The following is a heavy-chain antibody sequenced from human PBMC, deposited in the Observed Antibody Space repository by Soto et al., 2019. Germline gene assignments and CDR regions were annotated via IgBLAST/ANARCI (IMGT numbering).Heavy chain of an antibody. V-gene: IGHV1-2*04. Sequence: QVQLVQSGAEVKKPGASVKVSCKASGYTFTGYYMHWVRQAPGQGLEWMGWINPNSGGTNYAQKCQGWVTMTRDTSISTAYMELSRLRSDDTAVYYCARGGYYGSGSYYIPNWFDPWGQGTLVTVSS. CDR3: ARGGYYGSGSYYIPNWFDP. CDR1: GYTFTGYY. J-gene: IGHJ5*02. D-gene: IGHD3-10*01. CDR2: INPNSGGT.